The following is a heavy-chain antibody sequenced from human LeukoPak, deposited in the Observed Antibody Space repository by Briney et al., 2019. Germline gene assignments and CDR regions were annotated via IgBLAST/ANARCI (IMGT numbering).Heavy chain of an antibody. CDR2: IKQDGSEK. D-gene: IGHD1-26*01. CDR3: ARDRLVGATAYYYYYIDV. J-gene: IGHJ6*03. CDR1: GFTFSSYW. Sequence: GGSLRLSCAASGFTFSSYWMRWVRQAPGKELEWVGNIKQDGSEKYYVDSVKGRFTISRDNAKNSLYLQMNSLRAEDTAVYYCARDRLVGATAYYYYYIDVWGIGTTVTVSS. V-gene: IGHV3-7*01.